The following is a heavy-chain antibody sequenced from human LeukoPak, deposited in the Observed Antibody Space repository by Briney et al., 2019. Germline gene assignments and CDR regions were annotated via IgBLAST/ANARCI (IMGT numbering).Heavy chain of an antibody. CDR1: GGSISSGDYY. CDR3: ARGAMIAPTDY. D-gene: IGHD3-22*01. Sequence: SETLSLTCTVSGGSISSGDYYWSWIRQPPGKGLEWIGYIYYSGSTYYNPSLKSRVTISVDTSKNQFSLKLSSVTAADTAVYYCARGAMIAPTDYWGQGTLVTVSS. J-gene: IGHJ4*02. V-gene: IGHV4-30-4*01. CDR2: IYYSGST.